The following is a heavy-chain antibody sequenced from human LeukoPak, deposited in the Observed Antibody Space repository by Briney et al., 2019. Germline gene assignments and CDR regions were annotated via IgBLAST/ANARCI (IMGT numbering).Heavy chain of an antibody. CDR2: IKRKGDDGTI. J-gene: IGHJ4*02. CDR3: TAGTGRSGFDY. D-gene: IGHD3/OR15-3a*01. V-gene: IGHV3-15*01. CDR1: GFTFSNAW. Sequence: KAGGSLRLSCAASGFTFSNAWMSWVRQAPGRGLEWVGRIKRKGDDGTIDYAAPVKGRLSISRDDSKNTLYLQMNSLKSEDTAVYYCTAGTGRSGFDYWGQGTLVTVSS.